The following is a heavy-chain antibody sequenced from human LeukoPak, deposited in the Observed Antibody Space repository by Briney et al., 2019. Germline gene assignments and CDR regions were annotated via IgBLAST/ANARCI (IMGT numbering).Heavy chain of an antibody. Sequence: SETLSLTCAVYGGSFSGYYWSWIRQPPGKGLEWIGEINHSGSTNYNPSLKSRVTISVDTSKNHFSLRLSSVTAADTALYYCARHLGYSSDAFDIWGQGTMVTVSS. J-gene: IGHJ3*02. D-gene: IGHD6-13*01. CDR3: ARHLGYSSDAFDI. CDR1: GGSFSGYY. V-gene: IGHV4-34*01. CDR2: INHSGST.